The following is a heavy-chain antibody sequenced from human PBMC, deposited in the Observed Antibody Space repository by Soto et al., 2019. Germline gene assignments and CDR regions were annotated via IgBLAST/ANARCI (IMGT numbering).Heavy chain of an antibody. CDR3: ARESQGSQLWNDFDI. Sequence: QVQLVESGGGVVQPGRSLRLSCAASGFTFSSYAIHWVRQAPGKGLEWVAVISYDGSNKYYADSVKSRYTISRDHSKTTLYMQMNSRRVEDTAVDYCARESQGSQLWNDFDIWLQGTMATASA. J-gene: IGHJ3*02. V-gene: IGHV3-30-3*01. CDR2: ISYDGSNK. CDR1: GFTFSSYA. D-gene: IGHD5-18*01.